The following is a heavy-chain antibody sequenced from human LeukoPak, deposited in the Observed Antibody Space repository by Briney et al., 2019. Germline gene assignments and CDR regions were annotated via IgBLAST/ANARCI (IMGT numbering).Heavy chain of an antibody. D-gene: IGHD2-15*01. CDR3: ARVYCGYGSRCSNGVYSYYHGMDI. Sequence: PGESLKISCKGSGYSFTSYWIGWVRQMPGKGLEWMGIIYPGDSDTRYSPSFQGQVTISADKSISTAYLQWSSLKASDTAMYYCARVYCGYGSRCSNGVYSYYHGMDIWGQGTTVTVYS. CDR1: GYSFTSYW. CDR2: IYPGDSDT. V-gene: IGHV5-51*01. J-gene: IGHJ6*02.